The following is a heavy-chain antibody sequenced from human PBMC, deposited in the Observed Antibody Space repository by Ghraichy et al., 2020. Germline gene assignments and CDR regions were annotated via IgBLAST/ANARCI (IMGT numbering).Heavy chain of an antibody. Sequence: GGSLRLSCASSGFNFADYYMSWVRQAPGKGLEWVANIKGDGREKYYVGSVEGRFTISRDNAKNSLYLQMNSLRPEDAAVYYCARDQDSTSFFFYHGLDVWGQGTTVTVSS. CDR3: ARDQDSTSFFFYHGLDV. CDR2: IKGDGREK. V-gene: IGHV3-7*01. CDR1: GFNFADYY. J-gene: IGHJ6*02. D-gene: IGHD2-2*01.